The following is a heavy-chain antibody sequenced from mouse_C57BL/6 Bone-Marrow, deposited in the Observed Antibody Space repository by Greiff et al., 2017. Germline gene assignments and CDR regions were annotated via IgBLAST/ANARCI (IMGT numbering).Heavy chain of an antibody. CDR3: TRDRGVRKGFDY. V-gene: IGHV5-9-1*02. D-gene: IGHD2-2*01. J-gene: IGHJ2*01. Sequence: LVESGEGLVKPGGSLKLSCAASGFTFSSYAMSWVRQTPEKRLEWVAYISSGGDYIYYADTVKGRFTISRDNARNTLYLQMSSLKSEDTAMYYCTRDRGVRKGFDYWGQGTTLTVSS. CDR1: GFTFSSYA. CDR2: ISSGGDYI.